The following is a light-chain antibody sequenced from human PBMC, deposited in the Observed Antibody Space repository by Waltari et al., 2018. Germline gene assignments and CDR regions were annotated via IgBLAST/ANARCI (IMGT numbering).Light chain of an antibody. J-gene: IGLJ3*02. CDR2: GNH. CDR3: QSFDNYVSGGTV. V-gene: IGLV1-40*01. CDR1: SSHIGAGHD. Sequence: QSVLTQPPSVSGAPGQRFTIACTGSSSHIGAGHDVHWYQRLPGTAPKLLTYGNHNRPSAVPDRLSGSKSGSSACLAITGLQAEEEADYCCQSFDNYVSGGTVFGGGTKLAVL.